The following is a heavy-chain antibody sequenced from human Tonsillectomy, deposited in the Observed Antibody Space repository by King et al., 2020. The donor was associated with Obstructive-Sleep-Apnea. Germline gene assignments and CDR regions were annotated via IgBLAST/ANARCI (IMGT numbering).Heavy chain of an antibody. CDR1: GFTLSDYV. J-gene: IGHJ4*02. CDR3: ARDRGLWSAFDY. V-gene: IGHV3-30*04. Sequence: VQLVESGGGVGQPGRSLRLSCVASGFTLSDYVIHWVRQAPGKGREWVAGTSKDGRNRVYADSVKGRFTMSRENSKNTVYVQMNSLRVDDTAMYFCARDRGLWSAFDYWGQGSLVTVSS. CDR2: TSKDGRNR. D-gene: IGHD2-8*02.